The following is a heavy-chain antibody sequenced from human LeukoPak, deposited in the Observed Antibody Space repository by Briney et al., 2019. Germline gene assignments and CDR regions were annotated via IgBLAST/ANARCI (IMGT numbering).Heavy chain of an antibody. CDR2: IRYDGSNK. Sequence: PGGSLRLSCAASGFTFSSYGMHWVRQAPGKGLEWVAFIRYDGSNKYYADSVKGRFTISRDNSKNMLYLQMNSLRAEDTAVYYCAKVVVNIVVVPAADHDAFDIWGQGTMVTVSS. J-gene: IGHJ3*02. V-gene: IGHV3-30*02. D-gene: IGHD2-2*01. CDR1: GFTFSSYG. CDR3: AKVVVNIVVVPAADHDAFDI.